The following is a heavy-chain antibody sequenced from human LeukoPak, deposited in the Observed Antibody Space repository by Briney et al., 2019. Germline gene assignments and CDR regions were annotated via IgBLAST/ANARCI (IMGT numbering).Heavy chain of an antibody. CDR2: ISWNSGSI. V-gene: IGHV3-9*03. D-gene: IGHD6-19*01. CDR3: AEELGPGIAVAGLDY. CDR1: GFTFDDYA. Sequence: GGSLRLSCAASGFTFDDYAMHWVRQAPGKGLEWVSGISWNSGSIGYADSVKGRFTISRDNAKNSLYLQMSSLRAEDMALYYCAEELGPGIAVAGLDYWRQGTLVTVSS. J-gene: IGHJ4*02.